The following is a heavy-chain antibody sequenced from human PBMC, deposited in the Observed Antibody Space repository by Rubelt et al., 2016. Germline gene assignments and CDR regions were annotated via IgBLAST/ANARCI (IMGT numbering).Heavy chain of an antibody. D-gene: IGHD3-22*01. V-gene: IGHV3-23*01. CDR1: GFTFSSYA. Sequence: GSGGGLVQPGGSLRLSCAASGFTFSSYAMSWVRQAPGKGLEWVSTISGSGGSTYYADSVKGRFTISRDNSENTLFLQMNSLRAEDTAVYYCARNFEYYYDSSGSYWGQGTLVTVSS. J-gene: IGHJ4*02. CDR2: ISGSGGST. CDR3: ARNFEYYYDSSGSY.